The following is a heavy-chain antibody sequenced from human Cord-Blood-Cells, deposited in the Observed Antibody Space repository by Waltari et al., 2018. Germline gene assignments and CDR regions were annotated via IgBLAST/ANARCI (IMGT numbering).Heavy chain of an antibody. CDR1: GFTSRSYS. J-gene: IGHJ6*02. CDR2: ISSSSSYI. V-gene: IGHV3-21*01. D-gene: IGHD1-26*01. Sequence: EVQLVESGGGLVKPGGSLRLSCAASGFTSRSYSMNWVRQAPGKGLEWVSSISSSSSYIYYADSVKSRFTISRDNAKNSLYLQMSSLRAEDTAVYYCARDFGGSYYYYYGMDVWGQGTTVTVSS. CDR3: ARDFGGSYYYYYGMDV.